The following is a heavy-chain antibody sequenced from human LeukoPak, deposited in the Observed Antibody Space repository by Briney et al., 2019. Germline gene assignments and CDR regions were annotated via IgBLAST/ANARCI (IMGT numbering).Heavy chain of an antibody. CDR3: ARDLEEYCSGGSCSLFDY. J-gene: IGHJ4*02. CDR2: INQDGSEK. V-gene: IGHV3-7*01. CDR1: GFTFSRYW. D-gene: IGHD2-15*01. Sequence: GGSLRLSCAASGFTFSRYWMSWVRQAPGKGLEWVANINQDGSEKYYVDSVKGRFTISRDNAKNSLYLQMNSLRAEDTAVYYCARDLEEYCSGGSCSLFDYWGQGTLVTVSS.